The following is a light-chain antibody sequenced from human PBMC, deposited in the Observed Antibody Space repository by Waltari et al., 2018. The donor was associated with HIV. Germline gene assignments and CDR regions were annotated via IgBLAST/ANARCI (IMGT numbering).Light chain of an antibody. J-gene: IGLJ3*02. CDR1: SSDVGGYNY. CDR3: SSYTTRSTPDPNWV. CDR2: EVS. Sequence: QSALTQPASVSGSPGQSITISCTGTSSDVGGYNYVSWYQQHPGKAPKLMIFEVSNRPSGVSTRSSCSKSVNTASLTISGLQAEDEADYYCSSYTTRSTPDPNWVFGGGTKLTVL. V-gene: IGLV2-14*01.